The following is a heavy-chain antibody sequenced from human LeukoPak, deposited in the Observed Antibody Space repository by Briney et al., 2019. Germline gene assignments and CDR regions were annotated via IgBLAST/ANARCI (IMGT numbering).Heavy chain of an antibody. V-gene: IGHV1-69*01. J-gene: IGHJ4*02. D-gene: IGHD5/OR15-5a*01. CDR3: ARDPRAHRTARGVFLDY. CDR1: GGTFSSYA. Sequence: SVKVSCKASGGTFSSYAISWVRQAPGQGLEWMGGIIPIFGTANYAQKFQGRVTITADESTSTAYMELSSLRSEDTAVYYCARDPRAHRTARGVFLDYWGQGTLVTVSS. CDR2: IIPIFGTA.